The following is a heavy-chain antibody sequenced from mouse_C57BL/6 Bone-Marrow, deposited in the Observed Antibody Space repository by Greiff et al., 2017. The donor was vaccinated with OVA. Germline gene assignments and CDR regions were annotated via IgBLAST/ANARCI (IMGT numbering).Heavy chain of an antibody. CDR2: ISSGGSYT. V-gene: IGHV5-6*01. D-gene: IGHD1-1*02. CDR1: GFTFSSYG. J-gene: IGHJ2*01. Sequence: EVMLVESGGDLVKPGGSLKLSCAASGFTFSSYGMSWVRQTPDKRLEWVATISSGGSYTYYPDSVKGRFTISRDNAKNTLYLQMSSLKSEDTAMYYCARLGVVYFDYGGQGTTLTVSS. CDR3: ARLGVVYFDY.